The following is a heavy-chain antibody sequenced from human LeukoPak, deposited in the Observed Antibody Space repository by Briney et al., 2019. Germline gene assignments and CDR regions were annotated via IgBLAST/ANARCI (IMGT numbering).Heavy chain of an antibody. Sequence: SETPSLTCAVYGGSFSGYYWSWIRQPPGKGLEWIGEINHSGSTNYNPSLKSRVTISVDTSKNQFSLKLSSVTAADTAVYYCARVDFWSGYKGMDVWGKGTTVTVSS. J-gene: IGHJ6*04. CDR3: ARVDFWSGYKGMDV. CDR1: GGSFSGYY. CDR2: INHSGST. D-gene: IGHD3-3*01. V-gene: IGHV4-34*01.